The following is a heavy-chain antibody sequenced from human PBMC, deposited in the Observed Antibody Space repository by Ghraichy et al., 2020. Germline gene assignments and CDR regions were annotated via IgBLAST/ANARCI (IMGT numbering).Heavy chain of an antibody. J-gene: IGHJ3*02. D-gene: IGHD3-3*02. CDR1: GFSSSSYW. CDR3: ARGGIRRSGAFDI. V-gene: IGHV3-74*01. CDR2: ISSDGTFT. Sequence: GGSLRLSCSVSGFSSSSYWMHWVRQVPGKGLVWVSEISSDGTFTTYADSVEGRFTTSRDNAKYQLYLQMNSLRPEDTAVYYCARGGIRRSGAFDIWGRGTMVTVSS.